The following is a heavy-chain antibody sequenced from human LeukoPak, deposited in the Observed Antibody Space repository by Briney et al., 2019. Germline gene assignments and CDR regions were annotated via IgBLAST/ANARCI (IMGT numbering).Heavy chain of an antibody. CDR3: ARGGDVLLWFGELLFSAFDI. D-gene: IGHD3-10*01. CDR1: GYTFTSYY. J-gene: IGHJ3*02. V-gene: IGHV1-46*01. Sequence: ASVKVSCKASGYTFTSYYMHWVRQAPGQGLEWMGIINPSGGSTGYAQKFQGRVTMTRDMSTSTVYMELSSLRPEDTAVYYCARGGDVLLWFGELLFSAFDIWGQGTMVTVSS. CDR2: INPSGGST.